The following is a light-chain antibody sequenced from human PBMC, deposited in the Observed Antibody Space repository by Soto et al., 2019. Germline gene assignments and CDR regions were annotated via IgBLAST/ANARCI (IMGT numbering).Light chain of an antibody. CDR3: QQTYNLPRT. CDR1: LAIGHS. V-gene: IGKV1-39*01. CDR2: GAA. Sequence: EIQVTQSPSSLSASVGDRVTITCRASLAIGHSLSWFQQKGGNPPTLVIYGAAAMQRGVPARFCGSSSGTEFTLTIIRMQREDVATEYCQQTYNLPRTFGEGTKVDIK. J-gene: IGKJ4*01.